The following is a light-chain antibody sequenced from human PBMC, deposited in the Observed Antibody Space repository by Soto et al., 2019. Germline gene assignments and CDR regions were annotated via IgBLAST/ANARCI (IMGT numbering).Light chain of an antibody. CDR2: DDS. Sequence: SYELPQPPSVSVAPGQTARITCGGNNIGGKSVHWYQQKPGQAPVLVVYDDSDRSSGIPERFSGSNSVNTATLTISRVAAGDEADYYCQVWESGRGVFGTGTKVTVL. V-gene: IGLV3-21*02. J-gene: IGLJ1*01. CDR3: QVWESGRGV. CDR1: NIGGKS.